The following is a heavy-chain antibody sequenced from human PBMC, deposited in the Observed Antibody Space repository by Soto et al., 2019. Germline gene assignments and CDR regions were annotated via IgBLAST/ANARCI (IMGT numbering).Heavy chain of an antibody. CDR3: ASVRLGSGMDV. J-gene: IGHJ6*02. CDR1: GFTFSSYA. Sequence: LRLSCAASGFTFSSYAMHWVRQAPGKGLEWVAVISYDGSNKYYADSVKGRFTISRDNSKNTLYLQMNSLRAEDTAVYYCASVRLGSGMDVWRQETTVTVSS. D-gene: IGHD3-16*01. V-gene: IGHV3-30-3*01. CDR2: ISYDGSNK.